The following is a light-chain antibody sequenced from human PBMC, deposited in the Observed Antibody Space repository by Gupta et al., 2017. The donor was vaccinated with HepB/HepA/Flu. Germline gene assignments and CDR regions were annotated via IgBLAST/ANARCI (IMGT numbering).Light chain of an antibody. Sequence: DIQMTQSPSTLSASVGDRVTITCRASQSISSWLAWYQQKPGKAPKLLIYKASNLESGVPSRLSGSGSGTEFTLTISSLQHDDFATYYCQQYNSYLLAFGGGTKVEIK. CDR3: QQYNSYLLA. J-gene: IGKJ4*01. CDR2: KAS. CDR1: QSISSW. V-gene: IGKV1-5*03.